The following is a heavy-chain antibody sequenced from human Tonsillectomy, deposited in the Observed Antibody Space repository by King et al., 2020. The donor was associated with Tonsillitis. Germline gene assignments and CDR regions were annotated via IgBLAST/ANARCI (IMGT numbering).Heavy chain of an antibody. CDR2: IYYRGTT. D-gene: IGHD2-15*01. V-gene: IGHV4-59*01. Sequence: QLQESGPGLVKPSETLSLTCTVSGGSISTYYWSWIRQPPGKGLEWMVYIYYRGTTNYNPSLTSRVHITIDTSKNHFSLKVSSVTAADTAVYYCARHLEGYYDFDYWGQGTLVTVSS. J-gene: IGHJ4*02. CDR1: GGSISTYY. CDR3: ARHLEGYYDFDY.